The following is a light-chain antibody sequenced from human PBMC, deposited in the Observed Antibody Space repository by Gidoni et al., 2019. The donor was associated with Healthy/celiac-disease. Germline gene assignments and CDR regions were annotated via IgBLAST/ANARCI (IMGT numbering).Light chain of an antibody. CDR1: QSVSSY. J-gene: IGKJ4*01. V-gene: IGKV3-11*01. CDR3: QQRSIWLT. Sequence: EIVLTQSPATLSLSPGERATPSCRASQSVSSYLAWYQQKPGQAPSLLIYDASNRAIGIPARFSGSGSGTDFTLTISSLEPEDFAVYYCQQRSIWLTFGGGTKVEIK. CDR2: DAS.